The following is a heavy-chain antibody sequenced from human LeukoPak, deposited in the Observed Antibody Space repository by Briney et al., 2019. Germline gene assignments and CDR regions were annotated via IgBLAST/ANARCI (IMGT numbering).Heavy chain of an antibody. J-gene: IGHJ4*02. CDR1: GYTFTSYV. CDR2: ISAYNGNT. CDR3: ARTPRYSSAYYEDY. D-gene: IGHD3-22*01. Sequence: ASVKVSCKASGYTFTSYVISWVRQAPGQGLEWMGWISAYNGNTTYAQNLQGRVTMTTDTSTSTAYMELRSLRSDDTAVYYCARTPRYSSAYYEDYWGQGTLVTVSS. V-gene: IGHV1-18*01.